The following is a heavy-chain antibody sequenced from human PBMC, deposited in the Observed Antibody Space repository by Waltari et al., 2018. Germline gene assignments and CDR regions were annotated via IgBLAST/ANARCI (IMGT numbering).Heavy chain of an antibody. V-gene: IGHV1-18*01. CDR3: ARQDALEAGSFDI. CDR2: ISPYNGNS. CDR1: GYTFRSYG. J-gene: IGHJ3*02. D-gene: IGHD2-15*01. Sequence: QGQLVQSGAEVKQPGASVKVSCKTSGYTFRSYGISWVRQAPGQGLEWMAWISPYNGNSINAQRVQDRVTLTTDRSTSTVYMELRSLRFDDTAVYYCARQDALEAGSFDIWGQGTLVTVSS.